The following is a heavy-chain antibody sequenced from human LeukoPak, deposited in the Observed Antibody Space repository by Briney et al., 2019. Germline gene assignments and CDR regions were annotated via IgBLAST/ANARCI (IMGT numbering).Heavy chain of an antibody. J-gene: IGHJ3*02. Sequence: GGSLRLSCAASGFTFSSYSMNWVRQAPGKGLEWVSSISSSSSYIYYADSVKGRFTISRDNAKNSLYLQMNSLRAEDTAVYYCARDRSPFYDSTGRHAFDIWGQGTMVTVSS. D-gene: IGHD3-22*01. CDR2: ISSSSSYI. CDR1: GFTFSSYS. V-gene: IGHV3-21*01. CDR3: ARDRSPFYDSTGRHAFDI.